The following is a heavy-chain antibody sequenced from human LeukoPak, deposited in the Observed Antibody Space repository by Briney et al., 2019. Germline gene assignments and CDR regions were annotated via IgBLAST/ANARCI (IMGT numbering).Heavy chain of an antibody. CDR3: AREYGDYVYY. CDR2: IYSGGTT. CDR1: GFTVSSNY. Sequence: GGSLRLSCAASGFTVSSNYMRWVRQAPGKGLEWVSVIYSGGTTYYADSVKGRFTISRDNSKNTMYLQMNSLSAEDTAVYYCAREYGDYVYYWGQGTLVTVSS. V-gene: IGHV3-66*01. J-gene: IGHJ4*02. D-gene: IGHD4-17*01.